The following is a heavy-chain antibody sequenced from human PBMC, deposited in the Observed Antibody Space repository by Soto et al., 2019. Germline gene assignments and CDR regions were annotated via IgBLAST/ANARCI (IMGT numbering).Heavy chain of an antibody. D-gene: IGHD3-16*01. CDR1: GGSFHTYYHH. CDR2: INHRGGT. J-gene: IGHJ6*03. V-gene: IGHV4-34*01. CDR3: ARDLKGETTFIYYYYYIDV. Sequence: ASETLSLTRAVYGGSFHTYYHHWNWVRQPPGKGVEWIGEINHRGGTNYNPSLKSRVTISLDTSKNQFSLKLSSVTAADTAVYFCARDLKGETTFIYYYYYIDVWGEGTTVTVSS.